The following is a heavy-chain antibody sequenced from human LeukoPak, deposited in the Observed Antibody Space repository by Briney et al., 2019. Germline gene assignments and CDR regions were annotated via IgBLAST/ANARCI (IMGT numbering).Heavy chain of an antibody. J-gene: IGHJ3*02. Sequence: GGSLRLSCAASGFTFSSYAMSWVRQAPGKGLEWVAVISYDGSNKYYADSVKGRFTISRDNSKNTLYLQMNSLRAEDTAVYYCAKGFSGGWDAFDIWGQGTMVTVSS. V-gene: IGHV3-30*18. CDR2: ISYDGSNK. CDR1: GFTFSSYA. D-gene: IGHD3-10*01. CDR3: AKGFSGGWDAFDI.